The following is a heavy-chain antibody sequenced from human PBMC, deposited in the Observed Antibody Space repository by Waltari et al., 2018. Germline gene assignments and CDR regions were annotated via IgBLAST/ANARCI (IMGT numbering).Heavy chain of an antibody. CDR1: GGSISSHY. CDR2: IYYRGST. Sequence: QVQLQESGPGLVKPSETLSLTCTVSGGSISSHYWSWIRQPPGKGLAWIGYIYYRGSTKDNPSLKSRVTISVDTSKNQFSLKLSSVTAADTAVYYCARAMVAAIGGFDYWGQGTLVTVSS. J-gene: IGHJ4*02. CDR3: ARAMVAAIGGFDY. V-gene: IGHV4-59*11. D-gene: IGHD2-15*01.